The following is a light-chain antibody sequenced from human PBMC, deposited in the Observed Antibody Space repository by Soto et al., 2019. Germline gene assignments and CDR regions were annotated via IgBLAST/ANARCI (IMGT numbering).Light chain of an antibody. V-gene: IGLV2-14*01. CDR2: EVS. CDR3: SSYTTSGTPV. Sequence: QSVLTQPASVSGSPGQTITISCTRTSSDVGGYNYLSWYQQHPGKAPKVMIYEVSNRPSGVSNRFSGSKSRNTASLTISGLQAEDEADYFCSSYTTSGTPVFGGGTKVTVL. CDR1: SSDVGGYNY. J-gene: IGLJ3*02.